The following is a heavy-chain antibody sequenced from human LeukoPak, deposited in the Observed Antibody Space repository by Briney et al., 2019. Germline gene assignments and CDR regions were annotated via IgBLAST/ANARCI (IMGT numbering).Heavy chain of an antibody. D-gene: IGHD5-18*01. J-gene: IGHJ2*01. V-gene: IGHV3-23*01. CDR2: ISGSGGST. Sequence: GGSLRLSCAASGFTFSSYAMSWVRQAPGKGLEWVSAISGSGGSTYYADSVKGRFTISRDNSKNTLYLQMNSLRAEDTAVYYCAKDSGYSYGYRGWYFDLWGRGTLVTVSS. CDR3: AKDSGYSYGYRGWYFDL. CDR1: GFTFSSYA.